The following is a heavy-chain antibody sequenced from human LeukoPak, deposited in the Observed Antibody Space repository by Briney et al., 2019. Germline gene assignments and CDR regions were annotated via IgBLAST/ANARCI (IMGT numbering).Heavy chain of an antibody. V-gene: IGHV3-48*01. D-gene: IGHD3-22*01. CDR2: ISYSSRTT. CDR1: GFSFSNYN. Sequence: GGTLRLSCSASGFSFSNYNMDSVRQAPGKGLEWISYISYSSRTTHYADSLKGRFPISRDNAANSLYLQMNSLRAEDTAVYYCARGQVYYDSSGYHFDYWGQGTLVTVSS. CDR3: ARGQVYYDSSGYHFDY. J-gene: IGHJ4*02.